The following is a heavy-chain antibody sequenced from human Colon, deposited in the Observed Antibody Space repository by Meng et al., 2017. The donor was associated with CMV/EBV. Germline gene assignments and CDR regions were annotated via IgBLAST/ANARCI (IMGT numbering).Heavy chain of an antibody. CDR2: MNGGATAK. Sequence: GESLKISCEASGFTLSSYAMHWVRQAPGKGLEWVANMNGGATAKFYVGSVRGRFTISRDNAMNALYLQMNSLTVEDTAIYYCATSKDSPGNDWGQGTLVTVSS. V-gene: IGHV3-7*01. CDR1: GFTLSSYA. J-gene: IGHJ4*02. D-gene: IGHD2/OR15-2a*01. CDR3: ATSKDSPGND.